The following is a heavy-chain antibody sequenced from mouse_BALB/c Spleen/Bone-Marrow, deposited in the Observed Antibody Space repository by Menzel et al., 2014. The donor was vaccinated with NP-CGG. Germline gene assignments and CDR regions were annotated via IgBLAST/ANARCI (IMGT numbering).Heavy chain of an antibody. CDR1: GFTFSTYG. V-gene: IGHV5-6*01. J-gene: IGHJ3*01. CDR2: ITSGGSFT. Sequence: EVQLQESGGDLVKPGGSLKLSCAASGFTFSTYGMSWVRQTPDKRLEWVATITSGGSFTYYPDSVEGRFTISRDKAKNTLYLQMSSLKSDDTAMYYRARQALEGAWFAYWGQGTLVTVSA. CDR3: ARQALEGAWFAY.